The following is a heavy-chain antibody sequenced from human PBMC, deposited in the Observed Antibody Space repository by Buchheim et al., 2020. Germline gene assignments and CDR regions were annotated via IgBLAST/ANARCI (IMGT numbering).Heavy chain of an antibody. CDR2: ISGSGGST. V-gene: IGHV3-23*04. Sequence: EVQLVESGGGLVQPGGSLRLSCAASGFTFSSYAMSWVRQAPGKGLEWVSAISGSGGSTYYADSVKGRFTISRDNSKNKLYLPMSSLRAEDTAVYYCATIPYYGAGSYYVYYYYGMDVWGQGTT. D-gene: IGHD3-10*01. CDR1: GFTFSSYA. CDR3: ATIPYYGAGSYYVYYYYGMDV. J-gene: IGHJ6*02.